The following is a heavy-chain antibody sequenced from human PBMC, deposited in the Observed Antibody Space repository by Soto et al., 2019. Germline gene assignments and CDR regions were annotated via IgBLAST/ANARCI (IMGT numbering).Heavy chain of an antibody. CDR3: AKDENYGDYVNG. CDR2: SRWNSGSI. D-gene: IGHD4-17*01. J-gene: IGHJ4*02. Sequence: EVQLVESGGGLVQPGRSLRLSCAASGFTFDDYAMHWVRQAPGKGLEWVSGSRWNSGSIGYADSVKGRFTISRDNAKNSLYLQMNSLRAEDTALYYCAKDENYGDYVNGWGQGTLVTVSS. CDR1: GFTFDDYA. V-gene: IGHV3-9*01.